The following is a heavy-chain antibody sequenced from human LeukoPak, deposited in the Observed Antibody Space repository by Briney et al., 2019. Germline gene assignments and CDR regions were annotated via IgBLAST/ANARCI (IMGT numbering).Heavy chain of an antibody. CDR1: GFTFSDYY. CDR3: ARDRVTRKGFDY. D-gene: IGHD5-18*01. V-gene: IGHV3-11*04. CDR2: ISSRGSTI. Sequence: PGRSLRLSRAASGFTFSDYYTSWIRQAPGKGLEWGSYISSRGSTINYTDAVKGRFTNSRDNAKNSLYLQMNSLRAEDTAVYYCARDRVTRKGFDYWGRGTLVTVSS. J-gene: IGHJ4*02.